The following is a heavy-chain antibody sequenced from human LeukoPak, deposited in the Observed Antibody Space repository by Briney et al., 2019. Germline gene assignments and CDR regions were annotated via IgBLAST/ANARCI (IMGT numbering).Heavy chain of an antibody. CDR2: ISGGGGTT. J-gene: IGHJ4*02. Sequence: GGSLRLSCAASGFTFNSYAMSWVRQAPGKGLEWVSAISGGGGTTYYADSVKGRFTISRDNSKNTLYLQMNSLRAEDTAVYYCAKATGYCSSISCSPFDYWGQGTLVTVSS. CDR1: GFTFNSYA. D-gene: IGHD2-2*01. V-gene: IGHV3-23*01. CDR3: AKATGYCSSISCSPFDY.